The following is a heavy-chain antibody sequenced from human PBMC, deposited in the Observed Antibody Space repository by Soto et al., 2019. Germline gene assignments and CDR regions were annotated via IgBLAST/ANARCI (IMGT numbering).Heavy chain of an antibody. CDR3: AKRRDGNHDDWFDP. CDR1: GYSFSNYW. D-gene: IGHD2-15*01. Sequence: PGESLKISCKGSGYSFSNYWIVWVRQMPGKGLEWMGIIYPGDSETKYSPSFQGQVTISADKSINTAYLQWISLKASDTAMYYCAKRRDGNHDDWFDPWGQGTLVTVSS. J-gene: IGHJ5*02. V-gene: IGHV5-51*01. CDR2: IYPGDSET.